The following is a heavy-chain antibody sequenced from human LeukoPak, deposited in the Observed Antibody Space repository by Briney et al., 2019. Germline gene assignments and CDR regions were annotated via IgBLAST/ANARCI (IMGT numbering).Heavy chain of an antibody. D-gene: IGHD3-22*01. V-gene: IGHV4-39*01. J-gene: IGHJ4*02. CDR1: GGSISSYY. CDR2: IYYSGST. CDR3: ARLPHEITYYYDSSGYYSS. Sequence: SETLSLTCTVSGGSISSYYWGWIRQPPGKGLEWIGSIYYSGSTYYNPSLKSRVTISVDTSKNQFSLKLSSVTAADTAVYYCARLPHEITYYYDSSGYYSSWGQGTLVTVSS.